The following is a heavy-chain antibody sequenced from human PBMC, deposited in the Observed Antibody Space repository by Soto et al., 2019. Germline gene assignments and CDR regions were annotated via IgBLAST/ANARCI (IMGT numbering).Heavy chain of an antibody. J-gene: IGHJ4*02. CDR2: ISGSGGST. V-gene: IGHV3-23*01. CDR3: AKGQRGGSDAFDIVVVLAAIDY. CDR1: GFTFSSYA. Sequence: EVQLLESGGGLVQPGGSLRLSCAASGFTFSSYAMSWVRQAPGKGLEWVSAISGSGGSTYYADSVKGRFTISRDNSKNTLYLQMNSLRAEDTAVYYCAKGQRGGSDAFDIVVVLAAIDYWGQGTLVTVSS. D-gene: IGHD2-2*01.